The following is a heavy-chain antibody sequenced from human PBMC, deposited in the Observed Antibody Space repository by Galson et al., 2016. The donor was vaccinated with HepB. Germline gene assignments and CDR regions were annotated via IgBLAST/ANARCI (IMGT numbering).Heavy chain of an antibody. CDR3: AGASDYYGLDV. CDR1: GFTFNRYG. V-gene: IGHV3-33*01. Sequence: SLRLSCAASGFTFNRYGFHWVRQAPGKGLEWLAVIWYDGSKKHYGDSVKGRFTISREDSENKVYLQVNRLRGEDTAQYYCAGASDYYGLDVWGQGTTVTVSS. CDR2: IWYDGSKK. J-gene: IGHJ6*02. D-gene: IGHD2-2*01.